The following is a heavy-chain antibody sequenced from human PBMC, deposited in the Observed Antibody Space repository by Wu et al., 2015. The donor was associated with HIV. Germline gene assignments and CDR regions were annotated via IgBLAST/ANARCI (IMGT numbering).Heavy chain of an antibody. CDR1: GYTFTSYD. V-gene: IGHV1-8*01. CDR2: MNPKSGNT. Sequence: QVQLVQSGAEVKKPGASVKVSCKASGYTFTSYDVNWVRQATGQGLEWMGWMNPKSGNTGYAQKFQGRVTMTRNTSINTAYMELSSLRSEDTAVYYCAREYSSSSGGDRFDYWGQGTLVTVSS. CDR3: AREYSSSSGGDRFDY. D-gene: IGHD6-6*01. J-gene: IGHJ4*02.